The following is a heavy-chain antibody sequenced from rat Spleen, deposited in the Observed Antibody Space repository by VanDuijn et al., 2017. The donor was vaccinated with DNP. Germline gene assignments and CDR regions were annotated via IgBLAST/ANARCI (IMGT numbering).Heavy chain of an antibody. J-gene: IGHJ3*01. D-gene: IGHD1-1*01. CDR2: INMGSGRT. CDR1: GYTFTTYY. CDR3: ARGGDGVWLAY. Sequence: QVQLQQSGAELAKPGSSVMISCRASGYTFTTYYIGWIKQTTRQGLEFIGYINMGSGRTNYNEKFKGKATLTVGKSSSTAFMQLSSLTPDDSAVYSCARGGDGVWLAYWGQGTLVTVSS. V-gene: IGHV1-43*01.